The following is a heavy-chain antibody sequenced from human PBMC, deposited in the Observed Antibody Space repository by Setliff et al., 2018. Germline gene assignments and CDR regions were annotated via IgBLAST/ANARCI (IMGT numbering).Heavy chain of an antibody. V-gene: IGHV1-69*05. J-gene: IGHJ4*02. CDR3: AREKKYSSSASFFGSGFDF. CDR1: GGTFNNYL. CDR2: IIPIFGTT. Sequence: SVKVSCKASGGTFNNYLISWVRQAPGQGLEWMGGIIPIFGTTRYTQKFQGRLTFFMDESTNTAYMELSSLRSEDTAVYFCAREKKYSSSASFFGSGFDFWGQGTLVTVSS. D-gene: IGHD3-3*01.